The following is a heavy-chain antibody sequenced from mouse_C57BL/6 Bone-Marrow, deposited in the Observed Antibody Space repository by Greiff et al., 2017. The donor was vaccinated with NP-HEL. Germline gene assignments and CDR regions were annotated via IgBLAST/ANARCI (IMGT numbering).Heavy chain of an antibody. D-gene: IGHD2-4*01. CDR2: IWRGGST. J-gene: IGHJ2*01. CDR3: AKNEGLRRGDYFDY. CDR1: GFSLTSYG. Sequence: VQLQQSGPGLVQPSQSLSITCTVSGFSLTSYGVHWVRQSPGKGLEWLGVIWRGGSTDYNAAFMSRLSITKDNSKSQVFFKMNSLQADDTAIYYCAKNEGLRRGDYFDYWGQGTTLTVSS. V-gene: IGHV2-5*01.